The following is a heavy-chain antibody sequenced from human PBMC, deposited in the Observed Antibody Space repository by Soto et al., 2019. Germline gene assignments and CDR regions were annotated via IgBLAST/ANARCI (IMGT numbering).Heavy chain of an antibody. CDR3: AKVSRQQLVNYYYGMEV. CDR1: GFTFSSYG. J-gene: IGHJ6*01. Sequence: GGSLRLSCAASGFTFSSYGKHWVRQAPGKRLQWVAVISYDGSNKYYADSVKGRFTISRDNSKNTLYLQMNSRRSEDTAVYDCAKVSRQQLVNYYYGMEVLRQGNRVIV. V-gene: IGHV3-30*18. D-gene: IGHD6-13*01. CDR2: ISYDGSNK.